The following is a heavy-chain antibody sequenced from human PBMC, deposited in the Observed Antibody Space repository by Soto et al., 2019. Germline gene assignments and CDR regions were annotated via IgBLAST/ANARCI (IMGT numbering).Heavy chain of an antibody. CDR3: ASTTYYDFWSGYGPQSYYYYGMDV. Sequence: GASVKVSCKASGGTFSSHAISWVRQASGQGLEWMGGIIPIFGTANYAQKFQGRVTITADKSTSTAYMELSSLRSEDTAVYYCASTTYYDFWSGYGPQSYYYYGMDVWGQGTTVTVSS. J-gene: IGHJ6*02. CDR2: IIPIFGTA. V-gene: IGHV1-69*06. D-gene: IGHD3-3*01. CDR1: GGTFSSHA.